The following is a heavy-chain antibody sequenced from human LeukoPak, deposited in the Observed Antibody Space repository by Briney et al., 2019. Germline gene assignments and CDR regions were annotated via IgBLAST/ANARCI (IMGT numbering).Heavy chain of an antibody. Sequence: ASVKVSCKASGGTFSSYAISWVRQAPGQGLEWMGRIIPILGIANYAQKFQGRVTITADKSASTAYMELSSLRSEDTAVYYCARALYGGSDYWGQGTLVTVSS. CDR2: IIPILGIA. D-gene: IGHD4-23*01. CDR3: ARALYGGSDY. J-gene: IGHJ4*02. CDR1: GGTFSSYA. V-gene: IGHV1-69*04.